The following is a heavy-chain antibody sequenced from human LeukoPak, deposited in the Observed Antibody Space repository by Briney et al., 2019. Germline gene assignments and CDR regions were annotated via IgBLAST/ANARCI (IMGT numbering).Heavy chain of an antibody. D-gene: IGHD1-1*01. CDR2: IYPGASDT. J-gene: IGHJ4*02. Sequence: GEALQISCKGSGYRFTNYWIAWVRQVPGKGLEWMGIIYPGASDTRYSPSFQGQVTISADKSISIAYLQWSSLKASDTAMYYCARGTVPVCFDYWGQGTLVTVSS. CDR3: ARGTVPVCFDY. V-gene: IGHV5-51*01. CDR1: GYRFTNYW.